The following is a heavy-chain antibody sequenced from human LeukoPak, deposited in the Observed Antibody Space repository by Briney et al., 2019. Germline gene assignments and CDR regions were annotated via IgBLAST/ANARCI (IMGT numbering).Heavy chain of an antibody. CDR3: TTALYCSGGSCYSIFHNWFDP. V-gene: IGHV3-15*01. CDR1: GFPFNNAW. CDR2: IKSETDGGTT. D-gene: IGHD2-15*01. J-gene: IGHJ5*02. Sequence: GGSLRLSCAAPGFPFNNAWMSWVRQAPGKGLEWVGRIKSETDGGTTDYAAPVKGRFTISRDDSKNTLFLQMNSLKTEDTAVYYCTTALYCSGGSCYSIFHNWFDPWGQGTLVTVSS.